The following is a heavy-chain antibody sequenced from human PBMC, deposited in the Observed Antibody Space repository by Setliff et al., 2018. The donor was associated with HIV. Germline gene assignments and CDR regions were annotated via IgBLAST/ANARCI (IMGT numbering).Heavy chain of an antibody. CDR3: TRASCTSPACPDDAFDI. J-gene: IGHJ3*02. CDR2: IRNKPYGYST. V-gene: IGHV3-72*01. CDR1: GFTFSDHY. D-gene: IGHD2-2*01. Sequence: LRLSCAASGFTFSDHYMDWVRQAPGEGLEWVGRIRNKPYGYSTEYAASVKGRFTISRDDSENSLYLQMHSLKTEDTAVYYCTRASCTSPACPDDAFDIWGQGTMVTVS.